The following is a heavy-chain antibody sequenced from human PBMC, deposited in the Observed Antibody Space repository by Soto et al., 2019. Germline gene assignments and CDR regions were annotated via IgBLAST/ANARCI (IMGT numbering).Heavy chain of an antibody. CDR2: IFYTGST. V-gene: IGHV4-59*01. CDR3: GRYYPIGNNWNYFYY. CDR1: DGSISSYY. Sequence: SETLSLTCTVSDGSISSYYWGWIRQPPGKGLEWIGYIFYTGSTNYNPSLKSRVTISVDTSKNQFSLKLSSVTAADTAVYYCGRYYPIGNNWNYFYYWGKGTLVTVSS. D-gene: IGHD1-1*01. J-gene: IGHJ4*02.